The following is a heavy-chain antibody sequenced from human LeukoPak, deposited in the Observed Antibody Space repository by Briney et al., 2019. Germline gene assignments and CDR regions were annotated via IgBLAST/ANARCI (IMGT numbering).Heavy chain of an antibody. D-gene: IGHD3-22*01. V-gene: IGHV3-48*03. CDR1: GFPFIIYE. Sequence: PGGSLRLSCAVSGFPFIIYEVNGVRQAPGKGLEWVSNIGSSGTTIYYADSVRGRFSISRDNAKSSLYLQMNSLRVEDTAVYYCALLEVGCDLDYWGQGALVTVSS. J-gene: IGHJ4*02. CDR2: IGSSGTTI. CDR3: ALLEVGCDLDY.